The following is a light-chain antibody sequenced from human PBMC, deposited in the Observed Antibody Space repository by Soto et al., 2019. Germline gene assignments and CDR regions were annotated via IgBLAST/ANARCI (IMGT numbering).Light chain of an antibody. CDR3: QKYNSAPLT. CDR1: QGIAPY. CDR2: ATS. Sequence: DVQMTQSPSSLSAFVRDRVTITCRASQGIAPYLAWFQQKPGKVPKLLIYATSTLQSGVPSRFSGSGSGTDFTLTINSLQPEDVGTYYCQKYNSAPLTFGGGTKVEIK. J-gene: IGKJ4*01. V-gene: IGKV1-27*01.